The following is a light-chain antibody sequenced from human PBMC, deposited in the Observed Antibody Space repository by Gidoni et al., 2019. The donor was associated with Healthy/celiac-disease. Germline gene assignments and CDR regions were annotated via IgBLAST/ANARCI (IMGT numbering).Light chain of an antibody. V-gene: IGKV1-33*01. CDR1: QDISNY. CDR3: QQYDNLPYT. CDR2: DAS. J-gene: IGKJ2*01. Sequence: DIQMTKSPSSLSASVGHRVTITCQARQDISNYLNWYQQKPGKAPKLQIYDASNLETGVPSRFSASGSGTDFTFTISSLLPEDIATYYCQQYDNLPYTFGQGTKLEIK.